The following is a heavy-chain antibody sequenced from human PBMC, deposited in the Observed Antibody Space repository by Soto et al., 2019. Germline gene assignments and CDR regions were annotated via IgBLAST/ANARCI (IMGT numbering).Heavy chain of an antibody. CDR1: GFTFNTYG. Sequence: EVQLLESGGGLVQPGGSLKLSCAASGFTFNTYGMNWVRQAPGKGLEWVSTIRGSGGTTYYADSVKGRFSISRDNSKNTLYLQMNSLRAEDTAVYYCAKHKTAADWFFDLWGRGTLVTVSS. J-gene: IGHJ2*01. D-gene: IGHD1-1*01. CDR2: IRGSGGTT. CDR3: AKHKTAADWFFDL. V-gene: IGHV3-23*01.